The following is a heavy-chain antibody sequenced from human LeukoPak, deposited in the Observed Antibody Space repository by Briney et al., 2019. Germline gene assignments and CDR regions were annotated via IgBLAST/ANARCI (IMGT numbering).Heavy chain of an antibody. CDR2: IKQDGSEK. CDR3: ARGPYYDYVWGSYRPYYFDY. CDR1: GFTFSSYW. Sequence: GGSLRLSCAVSGFTFSSYWMSWVRQAPGKGLEWVANIKQDGSEKYYVDSVKGRFTISRDNAKNSLYLQMNSLRAEDTAVYYCARGPYYDYVWGSYRPYYFDYWGQGTLVTVSS. J-gene: IGHJ4*02. D-gene: IGHD3-16*02. V-gene: IGHV3-7*01.